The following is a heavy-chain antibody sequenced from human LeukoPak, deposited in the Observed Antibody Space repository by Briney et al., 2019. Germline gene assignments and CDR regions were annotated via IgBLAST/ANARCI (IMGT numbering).Heavy chain of an antibody. D-gene: IGHD3-3*01. CDR1: GFTFSSSW. Sequence: GGSLRFSCAASGFTFSSSWMHWVRQAPGKGLVWVSRISDDGTSISYADSVKGRFTISRDNAKNTLYLQMNSLRAEDTAVYYCARGYYDSWFYFDYWGQGNLVTVSS. CDR2: ISDDGTSI. V-gene: IGHV3-74*01. CDR3: ARGYYDSWFYFDY. J-gene: IGHJ4*02.